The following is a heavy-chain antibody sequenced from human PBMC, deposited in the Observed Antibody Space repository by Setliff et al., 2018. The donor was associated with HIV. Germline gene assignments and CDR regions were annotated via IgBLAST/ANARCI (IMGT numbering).Heavy chain of an antibody. D-gene: IGHD2-15*01. CDR3: ARDYCSGGSCVDAFDI. V-gene: IGHV3-48*03. CDR2: ISDSGTAL. Sequence: GGSLRLSCAASGFSFNTYEMNWVRQAPGRGLEWISYISDSGTALYYADSVKGRFTISRDNAKNTLYLQMNSLRAEDTAVYYCARDYCSGGSCVDAFDIWGQGTMVTVSS. J-gene: IGHJ3*02. CDR1: GFSFNTYE.